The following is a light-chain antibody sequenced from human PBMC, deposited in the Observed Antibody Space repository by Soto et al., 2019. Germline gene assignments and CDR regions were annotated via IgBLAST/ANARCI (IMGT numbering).Light chain of an antibody. CDR2: AAS. V-gene: IGKV1-39*01. J-gene: IGKJ2*01. CDR1: QSISIY. Sequence: IQMTQSPSSLSASVGDRVTVTCRARQSISIYLNWYQQKPGKAPTLLIYAASNLQSGVPSRFSGGGSRTDFTLTISSLQAEDFATYYCQQSYRSPYTFGQGTKLEIK. CDR3: QQSYRSPYT.